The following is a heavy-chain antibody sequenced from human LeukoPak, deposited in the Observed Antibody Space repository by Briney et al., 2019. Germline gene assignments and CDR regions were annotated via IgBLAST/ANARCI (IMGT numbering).Heavy chain of an antibody. CDR1: GFTFSSYA. D-gene: IGHD6-13*01. CDR3: ARDEDTGYSSSWHSHGFDI. J-gene: IGHJ4*02. Sequence: PGGSLRLSCAASGFTFSSYAMHWVRQAPGKGLEWVAVISYDGTNYYYADSVKGRFTITRDNSKNTLYLQMNSLRAEDTAMYYCARDEDTGYSSSWHSHGFDIWGQGTLVTVSS. V-gene: IGHV3-30*04. CDR2: ISYDGTNY.